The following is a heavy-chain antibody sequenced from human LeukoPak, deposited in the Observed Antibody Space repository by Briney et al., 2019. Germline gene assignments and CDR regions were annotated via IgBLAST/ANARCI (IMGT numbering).Heavy chain of an antibody. CDR1: GYTFTAYY. CDR3: AREKYYGSHGWFDP. V-gene: IGHV1-2*02. Sequence: ASVRVSCKASGYTFTAYYLHWVRQAPGQGLEWMGWVNPRSGDTNYTDNFQGRVTMTRDTSISTAYLELSRLRSDDTAIYYCAREKYYGSHGWFDPWGQGTLVAVSS. D-gene: IGHD3-10*01. J-gene: IGHJ5*02. CDR2: VNPRSGDT.